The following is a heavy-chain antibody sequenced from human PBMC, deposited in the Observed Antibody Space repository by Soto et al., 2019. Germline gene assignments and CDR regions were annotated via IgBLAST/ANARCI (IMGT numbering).Heavy chain of an antibody. CDR2: IYYSGST. J-gene: IGHJ6*03. D-gene: IGHD2-2*01. CDR1: GGSISSYY. V-gene: IGHV4-59*12. CDR3: ASGVVPAAMEYYYYYMDV. Sequence: LSLTCTVSGGSISSYYWSWIRQPPGKGLEWIGYIYYSGSTNYNPSLKSRVTISVDTSKNQFSLKLSSVTAADTAVYYCASGVVPAAMEYYYYYMDVWGKGTTVTVSS.